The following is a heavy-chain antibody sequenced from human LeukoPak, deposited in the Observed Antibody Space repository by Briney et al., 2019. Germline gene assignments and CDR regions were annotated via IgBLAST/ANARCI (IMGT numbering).Heavy chain of an antibody. CDR3: ARANWNDGSFDI. CDR2: VYYSGST. Sequence: SETLSLTCTVSGGSIISSLYYWAWIRQPPGKGLEWIGGVYYSGSTYFNPSLKSRVTISVDTSKNQFSLKLSSVTAADTAVYYCARANWNDGSFDIWGQGTMVTVSS. CDR1: GGSIISSLYY. V-gene: IGHV4-39*01. D-gene: IGHD1-1*01. J-gene: IGHJ3*02.